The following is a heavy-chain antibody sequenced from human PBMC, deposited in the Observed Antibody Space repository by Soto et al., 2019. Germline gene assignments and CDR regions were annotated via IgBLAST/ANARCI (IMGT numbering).Heavy chain of an antibody. D-gene: IGHD6-19*01. V-gene: IGHV1-69*13. J-gene: IGHJ4*02. CDR2: IIPIFGTA. CDR1: GGTFSSYA. CDR3: ARGPVAGIENFDY. Sequence: SVKVSCKASGGTFSSYAISWVRQAPGQGLEWMGGIIPIFGTANYAQKFQGRVTITADESTSTAYMELSSLRSEDTAVYYCARGPVAGIENFDYWGQGTLVTVSS.